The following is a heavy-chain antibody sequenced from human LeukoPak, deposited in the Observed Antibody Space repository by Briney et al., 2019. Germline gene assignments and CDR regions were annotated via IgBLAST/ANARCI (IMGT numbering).Heavy chain of an antibody. CDR3: ARAETSTGYPGFDY. J-gene: IGHJ4*02. Sequence: SETLSLTCTVSGGSIRSFYWSWIRQPPGKGLEWIGYIYHSGSTNYNPSLKSRVTISVDTSKNQFFLKLSSVTAADTAVYYCARAETSTGYPGFDYWGQGTLVTVSS. D-gene: IGHD3-9*01. CDR2: IYHSGST. V-gene: IGHV4-59*08. CDR1: GGSIRSFY.